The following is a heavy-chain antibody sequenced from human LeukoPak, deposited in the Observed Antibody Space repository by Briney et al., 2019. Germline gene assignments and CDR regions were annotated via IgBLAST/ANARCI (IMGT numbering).Heavy chain of an antibody. CDR1: GFTHSSNY. V-gene: IGHV3-66*01. CDR3: ARVLDLEWGNYDTSGYHDY. D-gene: IGHD3-22*01. CDR2: IYSGGST. Sequence: GGSLTLSCAASGFTHSSNYMSWVRQAPGKGLTSVSVIYSGGSTYSADSVKGRFILSRDNSKNTLYLQMNSLRAEDSAVYYCARVLDLEWGNYDTSGYHDYWGQGTLVTVSS. J-gene: IGHJ4*02.